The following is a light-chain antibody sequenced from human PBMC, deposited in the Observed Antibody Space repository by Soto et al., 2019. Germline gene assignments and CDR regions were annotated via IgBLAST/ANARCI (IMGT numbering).Light chain of an antibody. Sequence: SYELTQPPSVSVAPGKTARITCGGNNIGSKSVHWYQQKPGRAPVLVIYYDSDRPSGIPERFSGSNSGNTATLTISRVKAGDEADYYCQVWDSSSDRDVVFGGGTKLTVL. J-gene: IGLJ2*01. CDR2: YDS. CDR1: NIGSKS. V-gene: IGLV3-21*04. CDR3: QVWDSSSDRDVV.